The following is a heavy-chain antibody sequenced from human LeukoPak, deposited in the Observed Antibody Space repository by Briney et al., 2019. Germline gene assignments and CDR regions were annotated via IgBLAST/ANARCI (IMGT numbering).Heavy chain of an antibody. J-gene: IGHJ3*01. CDR1: GFTFSNYW. CDR2: IKTDGSEK. Sequence: GGSLRLSCEGSGFTFSNYWMGWVRQAPGKGLQWVANIKTDGSEKYYVDSVKGRFTISRDNSKSTLYLQMNSLRVEDTAVYYCAKRLTGYEMEFWGQGTMVTVSS. CDR3: AKRLTGYEMEF. V-gene: IGHV3-7*01. D-gene: IGHD5-12*01.